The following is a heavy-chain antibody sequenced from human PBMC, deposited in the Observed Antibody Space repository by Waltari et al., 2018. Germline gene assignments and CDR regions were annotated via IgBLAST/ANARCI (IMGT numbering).Heavy chain of an antibody. Sequence: QVQLVQSGAEVKKPGASVKVSCKASGYTFTSYDINWVRQATGQGLEWMGWMNPNSGNTGYAQKFQGRGTMTRNTSISTAYMELSSLRSEDTAVYYCARGRIAVAGTSSDYWGQGTLVTVSS. CDR3: ARGRIAVAGTSSDY. CDR2: MNPNSGNT. CDR1: GYTFTSYD. J-gene: IGHJ4*02. D-gene: IGHD6-19*01. V-gene: IGHV1-8*01.